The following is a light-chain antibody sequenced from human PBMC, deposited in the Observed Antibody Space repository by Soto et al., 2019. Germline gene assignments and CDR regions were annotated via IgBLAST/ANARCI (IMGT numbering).Light chain of an antibody. J-gene: IGLJ2*01. CDR3: QSYDSSLSGWV. Sequence: HSVLTQPPSVSGAPGQRVTISCTGSSSNIGAGYDVHWYLQLPGTAPKLLIYGNSNRPSGVPDRFSGSKSGTSASLAITGLQAEDEADYYCQSYDSSLSGWVFGGGTKLTVL. CDR2: GNS. V-gene: IGLV1-40*01. CDR1: SSNIGAGYD.